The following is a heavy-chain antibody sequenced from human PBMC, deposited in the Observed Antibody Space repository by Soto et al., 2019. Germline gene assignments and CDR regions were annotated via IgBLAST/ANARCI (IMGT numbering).Heavy chain of an antibody. CDR2: VSGSGATT. Sequence: GGSLRLSCAASEFSFSTYGMSWVRQAPGKGLEWVSAVSGSGATTYYADSVKGRFTISRDNSKNTLYLQMNSLRTEDTAVYYCAKARPHYDFWSGYSVGAFDIWGQGTMVTVSS. CDR3: AKARPHYDFWSGYSVGAFDI. V-gene: IGHV3-23*01. D-gene: IGHD3-3*01. CDR1: EFSFSTYG. J-gene: IGHJ3*02.